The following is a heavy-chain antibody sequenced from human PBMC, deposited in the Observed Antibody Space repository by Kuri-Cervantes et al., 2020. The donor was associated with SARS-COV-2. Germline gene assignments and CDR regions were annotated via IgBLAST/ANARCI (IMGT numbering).Heavy chain of an antibody. CDR2: IRSKANSYAT. D-gene: IGHD3-22*01. Sequence: GESLKISCAASGFTFSGSAMHWVRQASGKGLEWVGRIRSKANSYATAYAASVKGRFTISRDDSKNTAYLQMNSLKTEDTAVYYCTTSVYYYDSGGNPSYNYFDLWGRGTLVTVSS. CDR3: TTSVYYYDSGGNPSYNYFDL. V-gene: IGHV3-73*01. CDR1: GFTFSGSA. J-gene: IGHJ2*01.